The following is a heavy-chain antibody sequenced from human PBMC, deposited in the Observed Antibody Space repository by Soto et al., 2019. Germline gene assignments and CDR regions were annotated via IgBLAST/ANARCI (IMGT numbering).Heavy chain of an antibody. J-gene: IGHJ6*02. V-gene: IGHV4-39*01. Sequence: PSETLSLTCTVSGGSISSSSYYWGWIRHPPGKGLEWIGSIYYSGSTYYNPSLKSRVTISVDTSKNQFSLKLSSVTAADTAVYYCARRRGGRSSSWYRHYGMDVWGHGPTITV. CDR1: GGSISSSSYY. CDR3: ARRRGGRSSSWYRHYGMDV. CDR2: IYYSGST. D-gene: IGHD6-13*01.